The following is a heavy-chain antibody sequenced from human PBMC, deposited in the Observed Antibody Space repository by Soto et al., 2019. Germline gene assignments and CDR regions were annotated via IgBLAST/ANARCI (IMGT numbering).Heavy chain of an antibody. V-gene: IGHV1-69*12. J-gene: IGHJ6*02. CDR2: IIPIFGTA. CDR3: ARHVPAAGYYYGMDV. D-gene: IGHD2-2*01. CDR1: GAPFRSYA. Sequence: QVQLVQSGAEVKKPGSSVKVSCKASGAPFRSYAISWVRQAPGQGLGWMGGIIPIFGTANYAQKFQGRVTITADESTSTAYMELSSLRSEDTAVYYCARHVPAAGYYYGMDVWGQGTTVTVSS.